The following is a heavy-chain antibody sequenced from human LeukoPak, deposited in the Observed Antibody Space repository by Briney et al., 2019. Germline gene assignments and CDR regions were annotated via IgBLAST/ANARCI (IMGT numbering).Heavy chain of an antibody. CDR2: IDPNSGDT. CDR1: GYTFTGYY. Sequence: ASVKVSCKASGYTFTGYYMHWVRQAPGQGLGWMGWIDPNSGDTNYAQKFQDRVTITRDTSISTAYMQLSRLRSHDTAVYYCVRGVTGIYYYYYMDVWGQGTTVTVSS. D-gene: IGHD1-14*01. V-gene: IGHV1-2*02. CDR3: VRGVTGIYYYYYMDV. J-gene: IGHJ6*03.